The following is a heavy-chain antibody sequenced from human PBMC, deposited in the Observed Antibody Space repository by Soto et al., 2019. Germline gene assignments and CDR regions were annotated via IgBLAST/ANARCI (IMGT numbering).Heavy chain of an antibody. V-gene: IGHV3-30-3*01. CDR2: ISYDGSNK. J-gene: IGHJ3*02. CDR1: GFTFSSYA. Sequence: GGSLRLSCAASGFTFSSYAMHWVRQAPGKGLEWVAVISYDGSNKYYADSVKGRFTISRDNSKNTLYLQMNSLRAEDTAVYYCARDRGYPDSFDIWGQGTMVTVSS. D-gene: IGHD2-2*01. CDR3: ARDRGYPDSFDI.